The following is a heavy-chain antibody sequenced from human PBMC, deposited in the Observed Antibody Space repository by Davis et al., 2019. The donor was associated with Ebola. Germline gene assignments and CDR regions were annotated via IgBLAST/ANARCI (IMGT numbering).Heavy chain of an antibody. D-gene: IGHD5-18*01. V-gene: IGHV3-7*03. CDR1: GFTFSSYG. Sequence: GESLKISCAASGFTFSSYGMHWVRQAPGKGLEWVANIKQDGSEKYYVDSVKGRFTISRDNAKNSLYLQMNSLRAEDTAVYYCARQRWIQLQTKYYDYWGQGTLVTVSS. J-gene: IGHJ4*02. CDR3: ARQRWIQLQTKYYDY. CDR2: IKQDGSEK.